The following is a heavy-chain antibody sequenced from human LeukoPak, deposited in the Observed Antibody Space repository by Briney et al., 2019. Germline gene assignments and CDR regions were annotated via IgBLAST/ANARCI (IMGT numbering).Heavy chain of an antibody. CDR3: ARGPYCSGGSCYSVKSVWFDP. Sequence: GASVKVSCKASGYTFTSYDINWVRQATGQGLEWMGWMNPNSGNTGYAQKFQGRVTMTRNTSISTAYMELSSLRSEDTAVYYCARGPYCSGGSCYSVKSVWFDPWGQGTLVTVSS. CDR2: MNPNSGNT. CDR1: GYTFTSYD. V-gene: IGHV1-8*01. D-gene: IGHD2-15*01. J-gene: IGHJ5*02.